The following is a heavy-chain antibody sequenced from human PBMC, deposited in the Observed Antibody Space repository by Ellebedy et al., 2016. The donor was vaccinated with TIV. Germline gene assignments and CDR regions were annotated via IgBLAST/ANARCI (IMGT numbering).Heavy chain of an antibody. Sequence: PGGSLRLSCAASGFTFSSYAMHWVRQAPGKGLEWVAVISYDGSNKYYADSVKGRFTISRDNSKNTLYLQMNSLRAEDTAVYYCARSDTSLVTPEDSWGQGTLVTVSS. D-gene: IGHD5-18*01. CDR3: ARSDTSLVTPEDS. J-gene: IGHJ4*02. V-gene: IGHV3-30-3*01. CDR2: ISYDGSNK. CDR1: GFTFSSYA.